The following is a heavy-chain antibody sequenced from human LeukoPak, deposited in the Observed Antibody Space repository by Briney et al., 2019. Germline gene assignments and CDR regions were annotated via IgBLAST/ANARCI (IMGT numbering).Heavy chain of an antibody. CDR2: IYHTGDT. CDR3: ARAEAYNLDR. D-gene: IGHD1-1*01. J-gene: IGHJ5*02. CDR1: DGSITDNW. V-gene: IGHV4-4*02. Sequence: SETLSLTCAVSDGSITDNWWGWVRQPPGKGLEWIGEIYHTGDTSYNPSLKSRVTISINTSKKQLSLNLNSVTAADTAIYYCARAEAYNLDRWGQGTLVIVSS.